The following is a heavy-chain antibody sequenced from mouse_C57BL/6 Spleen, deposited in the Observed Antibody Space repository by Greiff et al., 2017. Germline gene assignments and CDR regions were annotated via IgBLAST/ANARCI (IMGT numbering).Heavy chain of an antibody. CDR3: AREAYGSSYDRYFDV. D-gene: IGHD1-1*01. J-gene: IGHJ1*03. Sequence: QVQLQQPGAELVRPGSSVKLSCKASGYTFTSYWMHWVKPRPIQGLEWIGNIDPSDSETHYNQKFKDKATLTVDKSSSTAYMQLSSLTSEDSAVYYCAREAYGSSYDRYFDVWGTGTTVTGSS. V-gene: IGHV1-52*01. CDR2: IDPSDSET. CDR1: GYTFTSYW.